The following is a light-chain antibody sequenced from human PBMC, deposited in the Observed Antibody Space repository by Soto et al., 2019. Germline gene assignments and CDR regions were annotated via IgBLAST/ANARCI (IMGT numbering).Light chain of an antibody. V-gene: IGLV2-23*01. J-gene: IGLJ1*01. CDR1: SSDVGNYNL. Sequence: QSVLTQPASVSGSPVQSIAISCTGTSSDVGNYNLVSWYQQHPGKAPKLMIYEGTKRPSGVSDRFSGSKSGNTASLTISGLQAEDEADYYCCSYASSSTYVFGTGTKLTVL. CDR2: EGT. CDR3: CSYASSSTYV.